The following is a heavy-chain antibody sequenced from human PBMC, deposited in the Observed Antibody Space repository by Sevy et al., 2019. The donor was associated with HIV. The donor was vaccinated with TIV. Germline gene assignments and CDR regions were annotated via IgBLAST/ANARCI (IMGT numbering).Heavy chain of an antibody. J-gene: IGHJ4*02. D-gene: IGHD6-19*01. CDR2: ISNSGANT. CDR1: GFTFTNYG. Sequence: GGSLRLSCAASGFTFTNYGMHWVRQAPGKGLEWVSGISNSGANTYYADSVRGRFTVSRDNSKNTVCLQLNSLRAEDTAIYYCAKEWTLLSDWYGEFDYWGQGTLVTVSS. V-gene: IGHV3-23*01. CDR3: AKEWTLLSDWYGEFDY.